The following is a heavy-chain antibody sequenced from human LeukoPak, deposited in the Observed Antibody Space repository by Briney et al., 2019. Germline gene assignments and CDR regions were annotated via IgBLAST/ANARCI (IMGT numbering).Heavy chain of an antibody. J-gene: IGHJ6*02. Sequence: GGSLRLSCAASGFTFSSYAMHWVRQAPGKGLEWVAVISYDGSNKYYADSVKGRFTISRDNSKNTLYLQMNSLRAEDTAVYYCAREDSPFYYGMDVWGQGTTVTVSS. CDR2: ISYDGSNK. CDR1: GFTFSSYA. CDR3: AREDSPFYYGMDV. V-gene: IGHV3-30-3*01.